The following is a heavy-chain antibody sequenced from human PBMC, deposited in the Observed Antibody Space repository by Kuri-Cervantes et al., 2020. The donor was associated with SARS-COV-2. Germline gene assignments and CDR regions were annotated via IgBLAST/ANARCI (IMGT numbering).Heavy chain of an antibody. V-gene: IGHV3-21*04. CDR2: ISSSSSYI. Sequence: ETLSLTCAASGFTFSSYSMNWVRQAPGKGLEWVSSISSSSSYIYYADSVKGRFTISRDNAKNSLYLQMNSLRAEDTALYYCARETYCGGDCYSGFDYWGQGTLVTVSS. J-gene: IGHJ4*02. CDR1: GFTFSSYS. D-gene: IGHD2-21*01. CDR3: ARETYCGGDCYSGFDY.